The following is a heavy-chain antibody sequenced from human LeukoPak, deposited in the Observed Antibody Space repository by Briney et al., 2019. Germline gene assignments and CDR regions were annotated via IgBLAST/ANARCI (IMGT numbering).Heavy chain of an antibody. J-gene: IGHJ4*02. CDR2: IYYTGST. D-gene: IGHD1-26*01. CDR3: AKSGGYGLIDY. Sequence: PSETLSLTCSVSGASVSGSAYYWGWIRQPPGKGLEWIGNIYYTGSTYYNASPKSRVTISIDTSKNQFSLKLNSVTAADTAVYYCAKSGGYGLIDYWGQGTLVTVSS. CDR1: GASVSGSAYY. V-gene: IGHV4-39*01.